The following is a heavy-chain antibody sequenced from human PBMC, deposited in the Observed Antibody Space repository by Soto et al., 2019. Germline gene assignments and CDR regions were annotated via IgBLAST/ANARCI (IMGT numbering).Heavy chain of an antibody. V-gene: IGHV4-30-2*01. CDR3: ARGIHDFWSGYSPNFDY. CDR1: GGSISSGGYS. CDR2: IYHSGST. D-gene: IGHD3-3*01. J-gene: IGHJ4*02. Sequence: SETLSLTCAVSGGSISSGGYSWSWIRQPPGKGLEWIGYIYHSGSTYYNPSLKSRVTISVDRSKNQFSLKLSSVTAADTAVYYCARGIHDFWSGYSPNFDYWGQGTLVTVSS.